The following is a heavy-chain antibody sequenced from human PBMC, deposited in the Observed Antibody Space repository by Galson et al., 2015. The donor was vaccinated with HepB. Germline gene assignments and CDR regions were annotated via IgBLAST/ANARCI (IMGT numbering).Heavy chain of an antibody. D-gene: IGHD3-10*01. J-gene: IGHJ3*02. Sequence: QSGAEVKKPGESLRISCKGSGYSFTSYWISWVRQMPGKGLEWMGRIDPSDSYTNYSPSFQGQVTISADKSISTAYLQWSSLRASDTAMYYCASQYYYGSGSYSRDAFDIWGQGTMVTVSS. CDR2: IDPSDSYT. CDR3: ASQYYYGSGSYSRDAFDI. CDR1: GYSFTSYW. V-gene: IGHV5-10-1*04.